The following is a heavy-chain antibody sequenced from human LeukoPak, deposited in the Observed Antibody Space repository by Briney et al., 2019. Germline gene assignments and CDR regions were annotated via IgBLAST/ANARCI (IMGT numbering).Heavy chain of an antibody. CDR1: GGSISSSNW. V-gene: IGHV4-4*02. J-gene: IGHJ6*02. CDR3: AREWSSSWYSNYYGMDV. Sequence: SGTLSLTCAVSGGSISSSNWWSWVRQPPGKGLEWIGEIYHSGSTNYNPSLKSRVTISVDKSKNQFSLKLSSVTAADTAVYYCAREWSSSWYSNYYGMDVWGQGTTVTVYS. CDR2: IYHSGST. D-gene: IGHD6-13*01.